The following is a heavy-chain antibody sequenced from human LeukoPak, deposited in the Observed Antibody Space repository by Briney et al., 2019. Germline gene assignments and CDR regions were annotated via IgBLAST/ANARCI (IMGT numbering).Heavy chain of an antibody. V-gene: IGHV3-21*01. CDR3: ARGSSGYKIGY. D-gene: IGHD5-12*01. CDR2: ISSSSSYI. J-gene: IGHJ4*02. Sequence: PGGSLRLSCAASGFTFSSYAMSWVRQAPGKGLEWVSSISSSSSYIYYADSVKGRFTISRDNAKNSLYLQMNSLRAEDTAVYYCARGSSGYKIGYWGQGTLVTVSS. CDR1: GFTFSSYA.